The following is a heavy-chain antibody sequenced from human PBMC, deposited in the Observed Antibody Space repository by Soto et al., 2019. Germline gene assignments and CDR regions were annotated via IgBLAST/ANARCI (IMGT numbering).Heavy chain of an antibody. CDR3: ARDLARIASTANEF. CDR2: FRHAGYTP. D-gene: IGHD1-1*01. J-gene: IGHJ4*02. V-gene: IGHV1-46*03. Sequence: VQLVQSGTEVKEPGASVKVSCQASGYIFTDYYIHWVRQAPGQGLEWMGIFRHAGYTPTYTQKFQGRVYMTGDTATTTAYLHLRDLRSDDTPVYYCARDLARIASTANEFWGQGTLVTVSS. CDR1: GYIFTDYY.